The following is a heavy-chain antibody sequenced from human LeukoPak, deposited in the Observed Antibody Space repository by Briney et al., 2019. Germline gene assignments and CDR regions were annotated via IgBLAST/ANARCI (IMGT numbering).Heavy chain of an antibody. J-gene: IGHJ3*02. CDR1: GGSIKGYH. CDR3: ARRNDFHI. Sequence: PSETLSLTCTVSGGSIKGYHWSWIRQPPGKGLEWIGYIYSNEATEYKPSLKSRVTISADTSKNQFSLKLTSVSAADTTIYYCARRNDFHIWGQGTMVTVSS. CDR2: IYSNEAT. V-gene: IGHV4-4*08.